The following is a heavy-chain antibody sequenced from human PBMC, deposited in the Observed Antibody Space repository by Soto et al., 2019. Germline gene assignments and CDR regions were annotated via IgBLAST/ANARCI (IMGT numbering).Heavy chain of an antibody. D-gene: IGHD3-10*01. V-gene: IGHV3-23*01. Sequence: GGSLRLSCAASGFTFSSYAMSWVRQAPGKGLEWVSAIVGSGGSTYYADSVKGRFTISRDNAKNTLYLQMKSLRAEDTAVYFCAKFPAIWFGEVVGGYFMDVWGKGTTVTVS. CDR2: IVGSGGST. J-gene: IGHJ6*03. CDR3: AKFPAIWFGEVVGGYFMDV. CDR1: GFTFSSYA.